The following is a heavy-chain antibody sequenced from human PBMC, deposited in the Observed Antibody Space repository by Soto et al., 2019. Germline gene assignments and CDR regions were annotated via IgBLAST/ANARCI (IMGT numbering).Heavy chain of an antibody. J-gene: IGHJ6*02. CDR2: IYYSGST. D-gene: IGHD5-18*01. V-gene: IGHV4-39*01. CDR1: GGSISSSSYY. Sequence: SETLSLTCTVSGGSISSSSYYWGWIRQPPGKGLEWIGSIYYSGSTYYNPSLKSRVTISVDTSKNQFSLKLSSVTAADTAVYYCARLGDTAMVSDYYYGMDVWGQGTTVT. CDR3: ARLGDTAMVSDYYYGMDV.